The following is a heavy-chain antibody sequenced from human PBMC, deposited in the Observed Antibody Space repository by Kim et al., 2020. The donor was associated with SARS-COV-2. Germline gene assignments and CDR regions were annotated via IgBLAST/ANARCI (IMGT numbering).Heavy chain of an antibody. CDR2: MNPNTHKA. D-gene: IGHD6-13*01. CDR3: ARWKPYSSSWHPNLLYAMDV. V-gene: IGHV1-8*01. CDR1: GYTFSNFD. Sequence: ASVKVSCKASGYTFSNFDINWVRQATGQGLEWMGWMNPNTHKAGYAPKFQARITMTSDTSTSTAYMELTSLKSEDTAVYYCARWKPYSSSWHPNLLYAMDVWGQGTTVTVSS. J-gene: IGHJ6*02.